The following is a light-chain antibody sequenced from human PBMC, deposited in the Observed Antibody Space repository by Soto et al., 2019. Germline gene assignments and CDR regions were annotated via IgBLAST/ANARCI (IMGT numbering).Light chain of an antibody. V-gene: IGKV1-33*01. Sequence: DIQMTQSPSSLSASVGDRVTITCQASQDIGNFLTWYQQKPGRAPVLLIYDAANLATGVPPRFSGSGSGTEFTLTISSLQPEDFATYYCQQYDSYSLTFGGGTKVDIK. CDR1: QDIGNF. J-gene: IGKJ4*01. CDR3: QQYDSYSLT. CDR2: DAA.